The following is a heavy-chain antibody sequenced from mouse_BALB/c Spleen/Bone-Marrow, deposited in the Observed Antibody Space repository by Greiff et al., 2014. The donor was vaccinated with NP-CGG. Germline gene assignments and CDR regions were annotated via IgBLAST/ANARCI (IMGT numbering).Heavy chain of an antibody. Sequence: VQLQQSGAELVKPGASVKLSCTASGFNIKDTYMHWVKQRPEQGLEWIGRIDPANGNTKYDPKFQGKATITVDTSSNTAYLQLSSLTSEDTAVYYCASYRYAWYFDVWGAGTTVTVSS. CDR1: GFNIKDTY. CDR3: ASYRYAWYFDV. V-gene: IGHV14-3*02. CDR2: IDPANGNT. J-gene: IGHJ1*01. D-gene: IGHD2-14*01.